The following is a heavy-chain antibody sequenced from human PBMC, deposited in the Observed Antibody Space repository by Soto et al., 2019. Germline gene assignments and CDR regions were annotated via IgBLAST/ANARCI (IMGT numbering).Heavy chain of an antibody. CDR3: AKDGNDILTGSMIYYEHYYFDY. CDR2: ISGSGGST. Sequence: GSLRLSCAASGFTFSSYAMSWVRQAPGKGLEWVSAISGSGGSTYYADSVKGRFTISRDNSKNTLYLQMNSLRAEDTAVYYCAKDGNDILTGSMIYYEHYYFDYWGQGTLVTVSS. J-gene: IGHJ4*02. V-gene: IGHV3-23*01. D-gene: IGHD3-9*01. CDR1: GFTFSSYA.